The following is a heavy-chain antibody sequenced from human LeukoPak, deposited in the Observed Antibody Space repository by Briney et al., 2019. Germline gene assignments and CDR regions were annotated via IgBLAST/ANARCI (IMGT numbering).Heavy chain of an antibody. CDR1: GYTFTSYG. CDR2: ISAYNGNT. Sequence: ASVKVSCKASGYTFTSYGISWVRQAPGQGLEWMGWISAYNGNTNYAQKLQGRVTMTTDTSTSTASMELRSLKSDDTAVYYCARVRTMVRGVIINDAFDIWGQGTMVTVSS. J-gene: IGHJ3*02. CDR3: ARVRTMVRGVIINDAFDI. D-gene: IGHD3-10*01. V-gene: IGHV1-18*01.